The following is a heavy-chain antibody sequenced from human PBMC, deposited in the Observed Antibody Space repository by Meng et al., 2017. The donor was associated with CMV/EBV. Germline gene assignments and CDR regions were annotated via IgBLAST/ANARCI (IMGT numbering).Heavy chain of an antibody. J-gene: IGHJ6*02. D-gene: IGHD6-13*01. Sequence: ASVKVSCKAPRNFFTRHAITWVRQAPGQGLEWMGWISAYNGNTNYAQKLQGRVTMTTDTSTSTAYMELRSLRSDDTAVYYCARDRAAAGSYYYYYGMDVWGQGTTVTVSS. CDR3: ARDRAAAGSYYYYYGMDV. CDR1: RNFFTRHA. V-gene: IGHV1-18*01. CDR2: ISAYNGNT.